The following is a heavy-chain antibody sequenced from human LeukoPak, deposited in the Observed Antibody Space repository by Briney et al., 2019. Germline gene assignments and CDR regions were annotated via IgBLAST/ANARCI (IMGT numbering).Heavy chain of an antibody. J-gene: IGHJ5*02. Sequence: GGSLRLSCAASGFTFSSYAMSWVRQAPGKGLEWVSAISGSGGSTYYADSVKGRFTISRDNSKNTLYLQMNSLRAEDTAVYYCAKDRVRRPRGSYWFDPWGQGTLVTVSS. CDR3: AKDRVRRPRGSYWFDP. CDR2: ISGSGGST. V-gene: IGHV3-23*01. CDR1: GFTFSSYA. D-gene: IGHD3-10*01.